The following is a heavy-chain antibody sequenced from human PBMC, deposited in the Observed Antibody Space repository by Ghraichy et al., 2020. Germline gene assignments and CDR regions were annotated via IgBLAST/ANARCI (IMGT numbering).Heavy chain of an antibody. CDR3: AKVSGYSSGWLLY. V-gene: IGHV3-23*01. CDR1: GFTFSTYA. D-gene: IGHD6-19*01. CDR2: ISASCGST. Sequence: GGSLRLSCAASGFTFSTYAMTWVRQAPGKGLEWVSAISASCGSTYHADSVAGRFTISRDNSENTLYLQMNSLRAEDTAVYFCAKVSGYSSGWLLYWGQGILVTVSS. J-gene: IGHJ4*02.